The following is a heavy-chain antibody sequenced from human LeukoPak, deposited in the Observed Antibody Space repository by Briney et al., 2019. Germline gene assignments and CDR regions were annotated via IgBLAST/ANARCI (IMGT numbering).Heavy chain of an antibody. CDR1: GYTFTGYY. V-gene: IGHV1-2*04. J-gene: IGHJ4*02. Sequence: ASVKVSCKASGYTFTGYYMHWVRQAPGQGLEWMGWINPNSGGTNYAQKFQGWVTMTRDTSISTAYMELSRPRSDDTAVYYCARDFQPLGVPLYYFDYWGQGTLVTVSS. CDR3: ARDFQPLGVPLYYFDY. D-gene: IGHD3-16*01. CDR2: INPNSGGT.